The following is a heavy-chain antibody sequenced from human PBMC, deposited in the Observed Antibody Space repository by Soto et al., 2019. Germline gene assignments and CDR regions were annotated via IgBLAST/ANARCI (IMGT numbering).Heavy chain of an antibody. Sequence: QTPGKGLEWIGYIYDSGSTYYNSSLKSRVTISIDTSKNQFSLSLRSVTAADTAVFYCEKGTRNGSGKLAYGARGILVPVSS. J-gene: IGHJ4*02. CDR2: IYDSGST. D-gene: IGHD1-26*01. V-gene: IGHV4-59*12. CDR3: EKGTRNGSGKLAY.